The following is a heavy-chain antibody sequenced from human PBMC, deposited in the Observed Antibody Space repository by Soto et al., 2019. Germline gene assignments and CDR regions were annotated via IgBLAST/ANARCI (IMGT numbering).Heavy chain of an antibody. V-gene: IGHV3-23*01. J-gene: IGHJ6*02. D-gene: IGHD3-3*01. CDR1: GFTFSHNA. CDR2: ISDAGGST. Sequence: GGSLRLSCAASGFTFSHNALSWVRQAPGKGLEWVSTISDAGGSTDYADSVKGRFTTSTDNAKNMVFLQMDSLRAEDTAIYYCAKVGRDYYAMDVWGQGTTVTVSS. CDR3: AKVGRDYYAMDV.